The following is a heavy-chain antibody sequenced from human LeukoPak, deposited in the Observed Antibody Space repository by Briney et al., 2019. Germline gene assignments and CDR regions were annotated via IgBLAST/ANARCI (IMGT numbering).Heavy chain of an antibody. J-gene: IGHJ4*02. D-gene: IGHD6-19*01. Sequence: GGSLRLSCTASGFTFSNVWMSWVRQAPGKGLEWVGRIKSKTDGGTTDYAAPVKGRFTISRDDSKNTLNLQMNSLKTEDTAVYYCTPSIAVAGSLDYWGQGTLVTVSS. CDR1: GFTFSNVW. CDR2: IKSKTDGGTT. V-gene: IGHV3-15*01. CDR3: TPSIAVAGSLDY.